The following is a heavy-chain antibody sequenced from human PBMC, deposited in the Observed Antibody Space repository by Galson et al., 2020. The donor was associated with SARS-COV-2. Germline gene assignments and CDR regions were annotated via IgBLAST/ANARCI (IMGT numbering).Heavy chain of an antibody. CDR3: GRIATGVSGKAGTWFDP. J-gene: IGHJ5*02. V-gene: IGHV3-23*01. D-gene: IGHD6-25*01. Sequence: AGSLRLSCAASGFTFTTYGMGWVRQAPGEGLDWVSSITGSGTTTYYAHSMRGRFTISSDNSNNALFLQMNSLRVEDTAIYYCGRIATGVSGKAGTWFDPWGQGTLVTVSS. CDR1: GFTFTTYG. CDR2: ITGSGTTT.